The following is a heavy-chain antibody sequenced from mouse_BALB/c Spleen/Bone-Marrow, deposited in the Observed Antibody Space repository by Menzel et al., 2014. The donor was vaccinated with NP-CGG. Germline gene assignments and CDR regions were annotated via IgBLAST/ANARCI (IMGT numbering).Heavy chain of an antibody. Sequence: EVKLMESGPGLVKPSQTVSLTYTVTGISITTGNYRWSWIRQFPGNKLEWIGYIYYSGTITYNPSLTSRTTITRDTSKNQFFLEMNSLTAEDTATYYCARGAMITTGYFDYWGQGTTLTVSS. V-gene: IGHV3-5*02. J-gene: IGHJ2*01. CDR1: GISITTGNYR. CDR3: ARGAMITTGYFDY. CDR2: IYYSGTI. D-gene: IGHD2-4*01.